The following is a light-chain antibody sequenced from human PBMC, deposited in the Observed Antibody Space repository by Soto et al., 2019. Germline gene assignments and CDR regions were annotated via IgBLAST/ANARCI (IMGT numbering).Light chain of an antibody. Sequence: EIVLTQSPGTLSLSPREKATLSCRASQSVSSSYLAWYQQKPGQAPRLLIYGASSRATGIPDRFSGSGSGTDFTLTISRLEPEDSAVYYCQQYGSSPPGTFGQGTKVDIK. CDR1: QSVSSSY. CDR2: GAS. CDR3: QQYGSSPPGT. V-gene: IGKV3-20*01. J-gene: IGKJ1*01.